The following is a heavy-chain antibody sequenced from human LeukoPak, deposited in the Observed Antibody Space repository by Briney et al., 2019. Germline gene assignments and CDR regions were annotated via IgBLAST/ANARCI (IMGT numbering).Heavy chain of an antibody. CDR2: ISGSGGST. Sequence: HSGGSLRLSCAASGFTFSSYTMSWVRQAPGEGLEWVSSISGSGGSTYYADSVKGRFTISRDNSKNTLYLQMNSLRAEDTAVYYCAKGLTTVVTDYFDYWGQGTLVTVSS. CDR1: GFTFSSYT. CDR3: AKGLTTVVTDYFDY. J-gene: IGHJ4*02. D-gene: IGHD4-23*01. V-gene: IGHV3-23*01.